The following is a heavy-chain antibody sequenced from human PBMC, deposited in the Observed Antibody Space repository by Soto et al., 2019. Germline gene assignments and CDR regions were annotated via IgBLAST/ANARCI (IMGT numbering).Heavy chain of an antibody. CDR3: ARDWRQPHYYGMDV. V-gene: IGHV1-69*08. Sequence: QVQLVQSGAEVRKPGSSVKVSCKASGGTFSSYTISWVRQAPGQGLEWMGRIIPILGIANSAQKFQGRVTITADKSTSTAYMELSSLRSEDTAVYYCARDWRQPHYYGMDVWGQGTTVTVSS. J-gene: IGHJ6*02. CDR1: GGTFSSYT. CDR2: IIPILGIA. D-gene: IGHD6-13*01.